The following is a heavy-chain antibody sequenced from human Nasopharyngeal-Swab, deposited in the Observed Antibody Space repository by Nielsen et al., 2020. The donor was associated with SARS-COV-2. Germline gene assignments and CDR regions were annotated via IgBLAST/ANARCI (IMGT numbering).Heavy chain of an antibody. CDR3: ARLLKWDPDAFDI. J-gene: IGHJ3*02. D-gene: IGHD1-26*01. CDR1: GYSFTSYW. V-gene: IGHV5-51*01. Sequence: GESLKISCKGSGYSFTSYWIGWVRQMPGKGLEWMGIIYPGDSDTRYSPSFQGQVTISADKSISTAYLQWSSLKASDTAMYYYARLLKWDPDAFDIWGQGTMVTVSS. CDR2: IYPGDSDT.